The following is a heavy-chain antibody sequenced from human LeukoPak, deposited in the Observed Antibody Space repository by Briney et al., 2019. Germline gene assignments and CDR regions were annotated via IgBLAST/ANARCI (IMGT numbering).Heavy chain of an antibody. V-gene: IGHV5-51*01. CDR3: ARHQYGSGSYYYYYYMDV. CDR1: GYSFTSYW. Sequence: GESLKISCKGSGYSFTSYWIGWVRQMPGKGLEWMGIIYPGDSDTRYNPSFQGQVTISADKSISTAYLQWSSLKASDTAMYYCARHQYGSGSYYYYYYMDVWGKGTTVTVSS. CDR2: IYPGDSDT. J-gene: IGHJ6*03. D-gene: IGHD3-10*01.